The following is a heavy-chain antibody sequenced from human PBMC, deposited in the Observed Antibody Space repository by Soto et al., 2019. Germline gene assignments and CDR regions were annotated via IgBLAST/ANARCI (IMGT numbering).Heavy chain of an antibody. V-gene: IGHV1-69*05. D-gene: IGHD5-12*01. CDR3: ARGNHRWLQLWYFDL. CDR1: GGTFSNYP. Sequence: QVQLVQSGAEVKKPGSSVKVSCKASGGTFSNYPISWVRQAPGQGLEWMGGIIPIFGTVNYAQKFQGRVTLPXXXSXCTAYMERSSLRSEDTAVYYCARGNHRWLQLWYFDLWGRGTLVTVSS. CDR2: IIPIFGTV. J-gene: IGHJ2*01.